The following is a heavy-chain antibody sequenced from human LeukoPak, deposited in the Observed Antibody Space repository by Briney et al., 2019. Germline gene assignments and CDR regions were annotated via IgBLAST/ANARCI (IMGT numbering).Heavy chain of an antibody. D-gene: IGHD5-12*01. Sequence: ASVKVSCKASGYTFTGYYMHWVRQAPGQGLEWMGWINPNSGGTNYAQKFQGRVTMTRDTSISTAYMELSRLRSDDTAVYYCARDADLSTGYERFDSWGQGTLVSVSS. V-gene: IGHV1-2*02. CDR1: GYTFTGYY. CDR2: INPNSGGT. CDR3: ARDADLSTGYERFDS. J-gene: IGHJ4*02.